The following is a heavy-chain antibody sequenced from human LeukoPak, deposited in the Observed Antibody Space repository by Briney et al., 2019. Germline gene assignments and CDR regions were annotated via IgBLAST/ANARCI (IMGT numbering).Heavy chain of an antibody. D-gene: IGHD3-22*01. J-gene: IGHJ4*02. CDR3: ARGHSYYYDTAPDY. V-gene: IGHV1-2*02. CDR2: ISPNSGGT. CDR1: GYTFTGYY. Sequence: ASVKVSCKASGYTFTGYYMHWVRQAPGQGLEWMGWISPNSGGTNYAQKFQGRVTMTRDTSISIAYMELSRLTSDDTAVYYCARGHSYYYDTAPDYWGQGTLVTVSS.